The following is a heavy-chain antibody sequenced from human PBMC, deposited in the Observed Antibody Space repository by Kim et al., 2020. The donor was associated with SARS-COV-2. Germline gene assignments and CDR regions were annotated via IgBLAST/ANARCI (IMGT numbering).Heavy chain of an antibody. V-gene: IGHV1-46*01. CDR1: GYTFTSYY. CDR2: INPSGGST. CDR3: ARDSLRYFDWLLLPGSHFDY. Sequence: ASVKVSCKASGYTFTSYYMHWVRQAPGQGLEWMGIINPSGGSTSYAQKFQGRVTMTRDTSTSTVYMELSSLRSEDTAVYYCARDSLRYFDWLLLPGSHFDYWGQGTLVTVSS. J-gene: IGHJ4*02. D-gene: IGHD3-9*01.